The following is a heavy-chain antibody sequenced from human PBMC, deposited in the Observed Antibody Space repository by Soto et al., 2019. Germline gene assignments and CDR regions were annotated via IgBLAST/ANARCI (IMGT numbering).Heavy chain of an antibody. CDR1: GYTFTYRY. D-gene: IGHD1-26*01. V-gene: IGHV1-45*02. Sequence: QMQLVQSGAEVKKTGSSVKVSCKASGYTFTYRYLHWVRQAPGQALEWMGWITPFNGNTNYAQKFQDRVTITRDRSMSTDYMELSSLRSEDTAMYYCASQSGSYFYYFDYWGQGTLVTVSS. CDR2: ITPFNGNT. CDR3: ASQSGSYFYYFDY. J-gene: IGHJ4*02.